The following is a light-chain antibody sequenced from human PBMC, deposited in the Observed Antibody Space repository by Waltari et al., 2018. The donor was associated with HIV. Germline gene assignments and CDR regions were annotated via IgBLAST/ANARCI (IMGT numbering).Light chain of an antibody. CDR1: SSNLGADYD. CDR2: GNT. V-gene: IGLV1-40*01. J-gene: IGLJ3*02. Sequence: QSVLTQPPSVSGAPGQRVTIPCPGSSSNLGADYDIHWYQQLPGTAPRLLIYGNTNRPSGVPDRFSGSKSGTSASLAITGLQAEDEADYYCQSYDSSLSGWVFGGGTKLTVV. CDR3: QSYDSSLSGWV.